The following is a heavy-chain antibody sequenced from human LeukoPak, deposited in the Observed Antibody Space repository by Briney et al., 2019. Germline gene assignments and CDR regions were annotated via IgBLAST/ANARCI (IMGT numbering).Heavy chain of an antibody. J-gene: IGHJ6*03. Sequence: GGSLRLSCAGSGFSFSSYSMNWVRQAPGKGLEWVSYISSSSGNIYYADSVKGRFTISRDNAKTSLYLQMNSLRAEDTALYYCARDRGGIGYYMDVWGKGTTVTVSS. CDR2: ISSSSGNI. CDR3: ARDRGGIGYYMDV. V-gene: IGHV3-48*01. CDR1: GFSFSSYS. D-gene: IGHD3-16*02.